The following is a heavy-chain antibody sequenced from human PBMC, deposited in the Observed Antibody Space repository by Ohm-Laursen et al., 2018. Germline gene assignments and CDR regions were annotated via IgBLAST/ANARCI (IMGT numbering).Heavy chain of an antibody. J-gene: IGHJ5*02. CDR3: VLYSSFSVS. V-gene: IGHV4-59*08. CDR2: IYYSGNP. Sequence: SETLSLTCTVSGGSISNYYWSWIRQPPGKGLEWIGYIYYSGNPRYNPSLESRVTISVDPSKNQFSLRLNSVTAADTALYYCVLYSSFSVSWGQGTLVTVSS. CDR1: GGSISNYY. D-gene: IGHD6-6*01.